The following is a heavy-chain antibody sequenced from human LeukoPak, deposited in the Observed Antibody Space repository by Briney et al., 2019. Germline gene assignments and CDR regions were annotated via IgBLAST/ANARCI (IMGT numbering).Heavy chain of an antibody. CDR2: INHSGST. CDR1: GGSFSGYY. V-gene: IGHV4-34*01. J-gene: IGHJ4*02. D-gene: IGHD2-2*01. Sequence: SETLSLTCAAYGGSFSGYYWSWIRQPPGKGLEWIGEINHSGSTNYNPSLKSRVTISVDTSKNQFSLKLSSVTAADTAVYYCARGSSCCSSTSCYAWYFDYWGQGTLVTVSS. CDR3: ARGSSCCSSTSCYAWYFDY.